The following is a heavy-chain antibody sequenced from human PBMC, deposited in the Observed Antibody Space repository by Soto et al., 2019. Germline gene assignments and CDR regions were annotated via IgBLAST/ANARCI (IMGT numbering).Heavy chain of an antibody. Sequence: SETLSLTCTFSGCSISSYYWSWIRQPPGKGLEWIGYIYYSGSTNYNPSLKSRVTISVDTSKNQFSLKLSSVTAADTAVYYCARTKGDDFWSGYYGSYGMDVWGQGTTVTVSS. CDR2: IYYSGST. D-gene: IGHD3-3*01. CDR3: ARTKGDDFWSGYYGSYGMDV. V-gene: IGHV4-59*01. J-gene: IGHJ6*02. CDR1: GCSISSYY.